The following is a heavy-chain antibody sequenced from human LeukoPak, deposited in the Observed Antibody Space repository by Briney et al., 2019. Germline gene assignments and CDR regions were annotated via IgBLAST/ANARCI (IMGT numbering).Heavy chain of an antibody. Sequence: GGSLRLSCAASGFTFSSYSMNWVRQAPGKGLEWVSSISSSSSYIYYADSVKGRFTISRDNAKNSLYLQMNSLRAEDTAVYYCARDRPDCSSTSCYGDCMDVWGKGTTVTVSS. V-gene: IGHV3-21*01. CDR1: GFTFSSYS. CDR2: ISSSSSYI. D-gene: IGHD2-2*01. CDR3: ARDRPDCSSTSCYGDCMDV. J-gene: IGHJ6*03.